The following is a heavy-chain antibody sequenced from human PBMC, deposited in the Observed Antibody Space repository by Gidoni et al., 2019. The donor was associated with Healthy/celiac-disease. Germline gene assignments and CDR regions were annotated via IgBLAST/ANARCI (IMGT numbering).Heavy chain of an antibody. CDR3: ARDHYDTMGVMDV. J-gene: IGHJ6*03. CDR2: IWYDGSNK. CDR1: GFTFSSYG. V-gene: IGHV3-33*01. D-gene: IGHD3-22*01. Sequence: QVQLVESGGGVVQPGRSLRLSCAASGFTFSSYGMHWVRQAPGKGLEWVAVIWYDGSNKYYADSVKGRFTISRDNSKNTLYLQMNSLRAEDTAVYYCARDHYDTMGVMDVWGKGTTVTVSS.